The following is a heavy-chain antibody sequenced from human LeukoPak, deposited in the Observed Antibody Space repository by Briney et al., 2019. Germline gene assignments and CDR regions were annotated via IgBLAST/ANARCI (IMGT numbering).Heavy chain of an antibody. CDR1: GYSLTTYW. J-gene: IGHJ4*02. Sequence: GESLKISCRCSGYSLTTYWIVRVRHMPGQGLEGMGFIYPGESDTRYSPPFQGQGTISADKSINTAYLQWSSLKASDTAMYYCAGQEGASGWSYWGQGTLVTVSS. V-gene: IGHV5-51*01. D-gene: IGHD6-19*01. CDR3: AGQEGASGWSY. CDR2: IYPGESDT.